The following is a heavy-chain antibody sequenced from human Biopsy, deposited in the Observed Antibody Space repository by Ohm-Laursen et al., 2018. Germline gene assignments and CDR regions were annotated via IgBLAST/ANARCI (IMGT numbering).Heavy chain of an antibody. D-gene: IGHD3-3*01. CDR3: AADADGYYTEFDY. CDR1: GGPSSNYA. V-gene: IGHV1-69*04. J-gene: IGHJ4*02. CDR2: IVPILGHL. Sequence: GSSVTVSCKASGGPSSNYAFSWARQAPGQGLEWVGRIVPILGHLNYAQRFQGRVSTTADKSTTYVYMELSRLTSGDTAVYYCAADADGYYTEFDYWGPGTLVTVSS.